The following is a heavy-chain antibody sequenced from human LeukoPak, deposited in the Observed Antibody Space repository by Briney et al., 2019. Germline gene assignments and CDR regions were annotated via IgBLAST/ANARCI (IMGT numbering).Heavy chain of an antibody. D-gene: IGHD6-13*01. CDR2: ISGSGGST. J-gene: IGHJ4*02. Sequence: GGSLRLSCAASGFTFSSYWMSWVRQAPGKGLEWVSAISGSGGSTYYADSVKGRFTISRDNSKNTLYLQMNSLRAEDTAVYYCAKLLGSWYYFDYWGQGTLVTVSS. V-gene: IGHV3-23*01. CDR1: GFTFSSYW. CDR3: AKLLGSWYYFDY.